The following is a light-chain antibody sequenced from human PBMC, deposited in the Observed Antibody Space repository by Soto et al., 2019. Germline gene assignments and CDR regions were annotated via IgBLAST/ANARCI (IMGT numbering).Light chain of an antibody. CDR3: QQYGSSSPVT. CDR2: GAS. J-gene: IGKJ5*01. V-gene: IGKV3-20*01. CDR1: QSVSSSY. Sequence: EIVLTQSPGTLSLSPGERATLSCRASQSVSSSYLAWYQQKPGQAPRLLIYGASSRATGIPDRFRGSGSGTDFALTISRLEPEDFAVYYCQQYGSSSPVTFGQGTRLESK.